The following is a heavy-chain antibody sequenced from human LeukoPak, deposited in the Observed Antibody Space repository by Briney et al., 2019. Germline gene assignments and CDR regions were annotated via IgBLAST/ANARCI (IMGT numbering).Heavy chain of an antibody. V-gene: IGHV3-30-3*01. D-gene: IGHD3-16*01. CDR3: ARSPTGASGGHYYYMDV. Sequence: GGSLRLSCAASGFTFSSYAMHWVRQAPGKGLEWVAVISYDGSNKYYADSVKGRFTISRDNSKNTLYLQMNSLRAEDTAVYYCARSPTGASGGHYYYMDVWGKGTTVTVSS. CDR1: GFTFSSYA. CDR2: ISYDGSNK. J-gene: IGHJ6*03.